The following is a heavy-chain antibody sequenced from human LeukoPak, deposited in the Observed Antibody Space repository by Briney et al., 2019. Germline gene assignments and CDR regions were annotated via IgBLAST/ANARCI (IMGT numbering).Heavy chain of an antibody. V-gene: IGHV4-30-4*07. CDR3: ARSHHYFDSRAPPYYFDY. D-gene: IGHD3-22*01. CDR2: IYDSGST. Sequence: PSETLSLTCAVSGGSISSGGHSWSWVRQPPGKGPEWIGCIYDSGSTFYNPSLESRVTITVDTSKNQFSLNLSSVTAANTAVYYCARSHHYFDSRAPPYYFDYWGQGTLVTVSS. CDR1: GGSISSGGHS. J-gene: IGHJ4*02.